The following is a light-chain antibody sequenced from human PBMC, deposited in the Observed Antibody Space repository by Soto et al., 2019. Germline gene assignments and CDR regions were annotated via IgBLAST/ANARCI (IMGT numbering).Light chain of an antibody. CDR3: QQYDNWPIT. Sequence: EVVMTQSPATLSVSPGERAILSCRASRSVNNNYLAWYQQKPGQAPRLLIYGVSTRATDTPARFSGSGSGTEFTLKISSLQSEDFAVYYCQQYDNWPITFGQGTRLEIK. V-gene: IGKV3-15*01. J-gene: IGKJ5*01. CDR1: RSVNNN. CDR2: GVS.